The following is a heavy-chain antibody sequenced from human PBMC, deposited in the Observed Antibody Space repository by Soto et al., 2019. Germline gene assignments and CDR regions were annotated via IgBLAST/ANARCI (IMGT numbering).Heavy chain of an antibody. V-gene: IGHV3-23*01. Sequence: GGSLILSCAASGFTFSSYAMSWVRQAPGKGLEWVSAISGSGGSTYYADSVKGRFTISRDNSKNTLYLQMNSLRAEDTAVYYCAKGHSGITIFGVVIDGAFDIWGQGTMVTVSS. CDR2: ISGSGGST. D-gene: IGHD3-3*01. CDR3: AKGHSGITIFGVVIDGAFDI. J-gene: IGHJ3*02. CDR1: GFTFSSYA.